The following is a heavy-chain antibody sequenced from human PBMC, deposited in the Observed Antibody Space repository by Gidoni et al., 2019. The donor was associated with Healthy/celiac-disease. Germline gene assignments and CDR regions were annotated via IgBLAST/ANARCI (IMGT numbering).Heavy chain of an antibody. V-gene: IGHV1-69*06. CDR3: ARVPKYCSSTSCYNDY. Sequence: QVQLVQSGAEVKKPGSSVKVSCKASGGTFSSYAISWVRQAPGQGLEWMGGIIPSFGTATYAQKFQGRVTITADKSTSTAYMELSSLRSEDTAVYYCARVPKYCSSTSCYNDYWGQGTLVTVSS. CDR1: GGTFSSYA. D-gene: IGHD2-2*01. J-gene: IGHJ4*02. CDR2: IIPSFGTA.